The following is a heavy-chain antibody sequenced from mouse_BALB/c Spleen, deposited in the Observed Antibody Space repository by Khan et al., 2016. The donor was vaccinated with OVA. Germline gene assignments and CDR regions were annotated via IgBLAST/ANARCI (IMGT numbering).Heavy chain of an antibody. CDR3: ARVYRSDFDY. D-gene: IGHD1-1*01. J-gene: IGHJ2*01. CDR1: GYSFTGYF. CDR2: INPHVGET. Sequence: EVQLQQSGPELVKPGASVKISCKASGYSFTGYFMNWVMQSHGKSLEWIGRINPHVGETIFNPQFKGKATLTVDESSSTAHMELRSLASDDSAVYYCARVYRSDFDYWGQGTTLTVSS. V-gene: IGHV1-20*02.